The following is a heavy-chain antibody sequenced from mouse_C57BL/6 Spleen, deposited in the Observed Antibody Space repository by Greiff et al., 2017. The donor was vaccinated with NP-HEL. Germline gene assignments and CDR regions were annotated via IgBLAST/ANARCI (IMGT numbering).Heavy chain of an antibody. CDR2: IHPHSGST. J-gene: IGHJ1*03. D-gene: IGHD2-1*01. CDR3: ASCDGKEDWYFDD. Sequence: VQLQQPGAELVKPGASVKLSCKASGYTFTSYWMHWVKQRPGQGLEWIGMIHPHSGSTNYNEKFKSKATLTVDKSSSTAYMQLSSLTSEDSAVYYGASCDGKEDWYFDDWGTGTTVTVSS. CDR1: GYTFTSYW. V-gene: IGHV1-64*01.